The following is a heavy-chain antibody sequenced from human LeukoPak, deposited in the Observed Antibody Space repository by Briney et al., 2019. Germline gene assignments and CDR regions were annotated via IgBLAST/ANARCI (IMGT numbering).Heavy chain of an antibody. D-gene: IGHD3-10*01. CDR2: INPNSGGT. CDR1: GYTFTAYS. J-gene: IGHJ4*02. Sequence: ASVKVSCKASGYTFTAYSMHWVRQAPGQGLEWMGWINPNSGGTNYAQKFQGRVTMTRDTSTSTVYMELSSLRSEDTAVYYCARGAEMVRGVISIWGQGTLVTVSS. CDR3: ARGAEMVRGVISI. V-gene: IGHV1-2*02.